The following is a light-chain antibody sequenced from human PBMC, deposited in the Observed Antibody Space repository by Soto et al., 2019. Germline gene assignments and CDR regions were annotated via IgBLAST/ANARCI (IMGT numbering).Light chain of an antibody. CDR2: HAS. J-gene: IGKJ1*01. CDR1: QSISNW. CDR3: QQYNDWPS. Sequence: DIHMTHSPSTRPSSVGDRVTITCRSSQSISNWLACYQQKPWTAPKLLIYHASTRATGIPARFSGSGSGTEFTLTISSLQSEDFAVYYCQQYNDWPSFGQGTKVDIK. V-gene: IGKV1-5*01.